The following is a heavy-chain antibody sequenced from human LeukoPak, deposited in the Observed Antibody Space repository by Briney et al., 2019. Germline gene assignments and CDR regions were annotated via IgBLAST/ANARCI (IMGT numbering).Heavy chain of an antibody. Sequence: ASVKVSCKASGYTFTTYGFSWVRQAPGQGLEWMGWISAYNGNTNYAQNLQGRVTMTTDTSTSTVYMELRSLRSDDTAVYYCAAGTIVVVPAAIYWGQGTLVTVSS. CDR2: ISAYNGNT. J-gene: IGHJ4*02. D-gene: IGHD2-2*01. CDR3: AAGTIVVVPAAIY. V-gene: IGHV1-18*01. CDR1: GYTFTTYG.